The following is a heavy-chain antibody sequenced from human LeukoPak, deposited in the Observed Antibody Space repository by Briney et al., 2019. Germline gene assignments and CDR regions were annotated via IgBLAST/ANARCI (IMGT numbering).Heavy chain of an antibody. V-gene: IGHV3-30*19. Sequence: GRSLRLSCAASGFTFSSYGIHWVRQAPGKGLEWVAVMSSDGNAMFYADSVKGRFTIPRDNSKNTLYLQMNSLRAEDTAVYYCVRESEYYFDHSASFDYWGQGTLVTVSS. J-gene: IGHJ4*02. CDR2: MSSDGNAM. D-gene: IGHD3-22*01. CDR1: GFTFSSYG. CDR3: VRESEYYFDHSASFDY.